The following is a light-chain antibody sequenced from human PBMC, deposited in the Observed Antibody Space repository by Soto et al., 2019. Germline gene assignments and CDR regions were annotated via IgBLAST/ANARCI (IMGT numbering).Light chain of an antibody. CDR2: AAS. CDR3: QQLHIYPRT. CDR1: QDINRY. Sequence: DIPLTPSPSFLSSSVGDRVTISCGASQDINRYLAWYQQYPGKAPKLLIYAASTFHSAVPSRFSGGGSGTEFTLTISSLQPEDFATYFCQQLHIYPRTFGQGTKVEF. V-gene: IGKV1-9*01. J-gene: IGKJ1*01.